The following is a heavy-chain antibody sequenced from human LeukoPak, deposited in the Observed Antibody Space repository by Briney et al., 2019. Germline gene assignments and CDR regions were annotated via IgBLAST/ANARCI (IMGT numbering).Heavy chain of an antibody. J-gene: IGHJ2*01. D-gene: IGHD5-12*01. V-gene: IGHV4-31*03. Sequence: PSETLSLTCTVSGGSISRGGHYWSWIRQLPGKGLEWIGYIYYSRNTYYNPSLKSRVTISIDTSKNQFSLKLTSVTAADTAVYYCARDTRTVATTTSPYWSFDLWGRGTLVTVSS. CDR2: IYYSRNT. CDR1: GGSISRGGHY. CDR3: ARDTRTVATTTSPYWSFDL.